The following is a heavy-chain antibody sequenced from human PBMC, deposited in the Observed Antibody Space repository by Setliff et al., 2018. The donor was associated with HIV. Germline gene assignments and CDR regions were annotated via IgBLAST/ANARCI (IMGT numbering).Heavy chain of an antibody. CDR1: GFTFRNYN. CDR3: AKPRRYNTYYFDH. Sequence: GGSLRLSCAASGFTFRNYNFNWVRQAPGRGLEWVSSISIGSGAAIYYAESVQGRFTISRDNSESTLYLQMNSLKTEDTAVYYCAKPRRYNTYYFDHWGQGTLVTVSS. V-gene: IGHV3-23*01. J-gene: IGHJ4*02. CDR2: ISIGSGAAI. D-gene: IGHD3-3*01.